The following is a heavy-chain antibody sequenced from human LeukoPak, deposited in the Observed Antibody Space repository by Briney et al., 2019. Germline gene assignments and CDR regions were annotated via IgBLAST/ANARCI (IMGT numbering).Heavy chain of an antibody. CDR3: ARQGYDILTGYIDAFDI. J-gene: IGHJ3*02. D-gene: IGHD3-9*01. CDR1: GGSISSYY. V-gene: IGHV4-59*08. CDR2: ISYSGST. Sequence: PSETLSLTCTVSGGSISSYYWSWIRQPPGKGLEWIGYISYSGSTNYNPSLKSRVTISIDTSKNQFSLKLRSVTAADTAIYYCARQGYDILTGYIDAFDIWGQGTTVTVSS.